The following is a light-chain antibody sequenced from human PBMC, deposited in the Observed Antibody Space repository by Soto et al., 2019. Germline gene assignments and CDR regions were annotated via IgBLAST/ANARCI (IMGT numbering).Light chain of an antibody. CDR3: QQYNSYPWT. Sequence: DIQMTQSPSSLSASVGDRVTITCRASLPITTYLNWFQQKPGKAPKLLIYGASTLQTGVPSRFNGGGSGTDFTLTISSLQPDDFATYYCQQYNSYPWTFGQGTKVEIK. CDR2: GAS. J-gene: IGKJ1*01. V-gene: IGKV1-16*01. CDR1: LPITTY.